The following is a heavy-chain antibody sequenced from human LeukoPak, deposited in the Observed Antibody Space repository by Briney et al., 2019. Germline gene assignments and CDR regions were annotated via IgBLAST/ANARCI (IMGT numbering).Heavy chain of an antibody. V-gene: IGHV4-4*07. CDR3: ARVRYSDSSVLTRKRSYYFDY. J-gene: IGHJ4*02. CDR2: ISTSGST. CDR1: GGSISSYY. D-gene: IGHD3-22*01. Sequence: SETLSITCTVSGGSISSYYWSWIRQPAGKGLESIGHISTSGSTNYNPSLKSRVTMSVDTSKNQFSLKLSSVTAADTAVYYCARVRYSDSSVLTRKRSYYFDYWGQGTLVIVSS.